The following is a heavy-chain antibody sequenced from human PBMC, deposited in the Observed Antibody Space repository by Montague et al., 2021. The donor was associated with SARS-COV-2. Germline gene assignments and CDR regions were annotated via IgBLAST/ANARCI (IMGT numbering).Heavy chain of an antibody. J-gene: IGHJ6*02. Sequence: SVKVSCKVSGYTLTELSMHWLRQAPGKGLEWMGGFDPEDGETIYAQKFQGRVTMTEDTSTDTAYMELSSLRSEDTAVYYCATAPSIAAAGKGDYYYYYGMDVWGQGTTVTVSS. CDR2: FDPEDGET. D-gene: IGHD6-13*01. V-gene: IGHV1-24*01. CDR1: GYTLTELS. CDR3: ATAPSIAAAGKGDYYYYYGMDV.